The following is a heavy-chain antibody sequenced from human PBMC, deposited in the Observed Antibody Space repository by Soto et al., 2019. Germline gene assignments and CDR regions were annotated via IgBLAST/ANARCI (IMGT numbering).Heavy chain of an antibody. J-gene: IGHJ4*02. V-gene: IGHV1-69*08. CDR3: TRDWEITVSTWSFGGF. D-gene: IGHD3-10*01. CDR2: IIPFHGVT. Sequence: QVQLVQSGAEVKKPGSSVKVSCKASGGTFSPYTINWVRQAPGQGLEWMGRIIPFHGVTNYAQKLQARVTITADKSTSTAYMELGGLRFEDTAMYYCTRDWEITVSTWSFGGFWGRGTLVTVSS. CDR1: GGTFSPYT.